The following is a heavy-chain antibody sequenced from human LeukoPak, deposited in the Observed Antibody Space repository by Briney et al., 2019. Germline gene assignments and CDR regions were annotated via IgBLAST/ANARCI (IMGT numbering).Heavy chain of an antibody. CDR3: ARGCSAGTPHNWFDP. J-gene: IGHJ5*02. CDR1: GVSISGYY. D-gene: IGHD6-13*01. CDR2: IYYSGST. Sequence: NPSETLSLTCTVSGVSISGYYWSWIRQPPGKGLEWIGYIYYSGSTNYNPPLKSRVTMSVDTSKNQFSLKLSSVTAADTAVYYCARGCSAGTPHNWFDPWGQGTLVTVSS. V-gene: IGHV4-59*01.